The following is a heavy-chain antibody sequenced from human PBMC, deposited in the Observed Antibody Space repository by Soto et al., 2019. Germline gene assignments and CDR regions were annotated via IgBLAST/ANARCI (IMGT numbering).Heavy chain of an antibody. CDR3: VKGEVVVVAATYYYGMDV. J-gene: IGHJ6*02. D-gene: IGHD2-15*01. CDR2: ISSNGGST. Sequence: GGSLRLSCSASGFTFSSYAMHWVRQAPGKGLEYVSAISSNGGSTYYADSVKGRFTISRDNSKNTLYLQMSSLRAEETAVYYCVKGEVVVVAATYYYGMDVWGQGTTVTVSS. CDR1: GFTFSSYA. V-gene: IGHV3-64D*08.